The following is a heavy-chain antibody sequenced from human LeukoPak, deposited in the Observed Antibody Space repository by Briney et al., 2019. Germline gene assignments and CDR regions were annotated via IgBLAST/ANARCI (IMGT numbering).Heavy chain of an antibody. CDR2: IYYSGST. Sequence: SETLSLTCAVSGYSIISGYYWGWIRQPPGKGLEWIGIIYYSGSTYYNPSLKSRVTISVDTSKNQFSLKLSSVTAADTAVYYCARWEGGSYYAHWGQVTLVTVSS. D-gene: IGHD1-26*01. V-gene: IGHV4-38-2*01. CDR3: ARWEGGSYYAH. CDR1: GYSIISGYY. J-gene: IGHJ4*02.